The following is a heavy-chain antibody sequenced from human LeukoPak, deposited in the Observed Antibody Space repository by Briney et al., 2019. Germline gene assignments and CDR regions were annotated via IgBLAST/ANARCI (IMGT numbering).Heavy chain of an antibody. CDR3: AGEGYGDYEGDY. CDR2: ITGNGGTT. D-gene: IGHD4-17*01. V-gene: IGHV3-23*01. CDR1: GFTFSSYG. Sequence: PGGSLRLSCAASGFTFSSYGMHWVRQAPGKGLEWVSGITGNGGTTYYADSVKGRFTISRDNSRNTVYLQMNSLRAEDTAVYYCAGEGYGDYEGDYWGQGTLVTVSS. J-gene: IGHJ4*02.